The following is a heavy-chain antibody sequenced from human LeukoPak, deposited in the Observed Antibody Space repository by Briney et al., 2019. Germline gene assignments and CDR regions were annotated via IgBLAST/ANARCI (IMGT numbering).Heavy chain of an antibody. CDR1: GYTLTELS. V-gene: IGHV1-24*01. CDR3: ATGPKWLGYAYNWFDP. J-gene: IGHJ5*02. CDR2: FDPEDGET. D-gene: IGHD5-12*01. Sequence: GASLKVSCKVSGYTLTELSMHWVRQAPGKRLEWMGGFDPEDGETIYAQKFQGRVTMTEDTSTDTAYMELSSLRSEDTAVYYCATGPKWLGYAYNWFDPWGQGTLVTVSS.